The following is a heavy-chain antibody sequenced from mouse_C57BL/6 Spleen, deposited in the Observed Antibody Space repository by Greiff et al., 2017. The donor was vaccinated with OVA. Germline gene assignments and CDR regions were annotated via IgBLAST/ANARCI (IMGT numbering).Heavy chain of an antibody. V-gene: IGHV1-55*01. J-gene: IGHJ4*01. CDR2: IYPGSGSP. CDR1: GYTFTSYW. Sequence: QVQLQQPGAELVKPGASVKMSCKASGYTFTSYWITWVKQRPGQGLEWIGDIYPGSGSPNYTEKFKSKATLTVDTSSSTSYMQLSRLTSEDSAVYYCARPITTVVADDAMDYWGQGTSVTVSS. D-gene: IGHD1-1*01. CDR3: ARPITTVVADDAMDY.